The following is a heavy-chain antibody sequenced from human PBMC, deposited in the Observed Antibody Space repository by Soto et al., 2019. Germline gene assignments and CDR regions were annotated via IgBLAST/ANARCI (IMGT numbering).Heavy chain of an antibody. D-gene: IGHD2-8*01. CDR1: GYTFTSYD. CDR3: ARTCTNGVCRFDY. CDR2: MNPNSGNT. Sequence: ASVKVSCKASGYTFTSYDINWVRQATGQGLEWMGWMNPNSGNTGYAQKFQGRVTMTRNTSISTAYMELSSLRSEGTAVYYCARTCTNGVCRFDYWGQGTLVTVSS. J-gene: IGHJ4*02. V-gene: IGHV1-8*01.